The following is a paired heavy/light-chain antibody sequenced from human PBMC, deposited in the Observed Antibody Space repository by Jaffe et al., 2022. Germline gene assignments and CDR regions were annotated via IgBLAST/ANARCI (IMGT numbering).Light chain of an antibody. CDR2: DAS. V-gene: IGKV1-33*01. Sequence: DIQMTQSPSSLSASVGDRVTITCQASQDISNYLNWYQQKPGKPPKLLIYDASNLGAGVPSRFSGSGSGTDFTFTISSLQPEDIATYYCHQGGTFGPGTKVEIK. CDR1: QDISNY. J-gene: IGKJ3*01. CDR3: HQGGT.
Heavy chain of an antibody. D-gene: IGHD2-15*01. V-gene: IGHV3-23*01. CDR3: AKDPGQYCSDGGCYPTYFQH. CDR2: ISGSGGST. CDR1: GFTFSNYA. Sequence: EVQLLESGGGLVQPGGSLRLSCAASGFTFSNYAMSWVRQAPGKGLEWVSLISGSGGSTYYADSVRGRFTISRDSSKNTLYLQMNSLRAEDTAVYYCAKDPGQYCSDGGCYPTYFQHWGQGTLVTVSS. J-gene: IGHJ1*01.